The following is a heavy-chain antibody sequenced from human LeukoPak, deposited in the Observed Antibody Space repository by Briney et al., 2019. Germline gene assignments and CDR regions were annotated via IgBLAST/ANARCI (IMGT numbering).Heavy chain of an antibody. CDR3: ARGDYDILTGQTPFDY. V-gene: IGHV1-46*01. CDR1: GYTFTSYY. Sequence: ASVKVSCKASGYTFTSYYMHWVRQAPGQGLEWMGIMNPSGGSTSYAQKFQGRVTMTRDTSTSTVYMELSSLRSEDTAVYYCARGDYDILTGQTPFDYWGQGTLVTVSS. J-gene: IGHJ4*02. D-gene: IGHD3-9*01. CDR2: MNPSGGST.